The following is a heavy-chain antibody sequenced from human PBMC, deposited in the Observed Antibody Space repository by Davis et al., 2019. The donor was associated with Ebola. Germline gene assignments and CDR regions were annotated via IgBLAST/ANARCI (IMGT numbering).Heavy chain of an antibody. CDR2: IRSKANSYAT. J-gene: IGHJ4*02. CDR3: ARSLWPLGDY. Sequence: GESLKISCAASGFTFSGSAMHWVRQASGKGLEWVGRIRSKANSYATAYAASVKGRFTISRDDSKNTAYLQMNSLKTEDAAVYYCARSLWPLGDYWGQGTLVTVSS. V-gene: IGHV3-73*01. D-gene: IGHD3-10*01. CDR1: GFTFSGSA.